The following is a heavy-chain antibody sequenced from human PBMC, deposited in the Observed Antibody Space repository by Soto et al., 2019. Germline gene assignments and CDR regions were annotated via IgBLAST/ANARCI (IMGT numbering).Heavy chain of an antibody. V-gene: IGHV3-33*01. CDR2: IWFDGSNK. CDR1: GFTFSNYG. CDR3: SRGSRNNWGDC. D-gene: IGHD7-27*01. Sequence: VQLVESGGGVVQPGTSLRLSCAASGFTFSNYGMHWVRQAPGKGLEWVALIWFDGSNKYYANSVKGRFTISRDNSKSTVYLQMDSLRAEDTDWYYCSRGSRNNWGDCWGQGTLVTVSS. J-gene: IGHJ4*02.